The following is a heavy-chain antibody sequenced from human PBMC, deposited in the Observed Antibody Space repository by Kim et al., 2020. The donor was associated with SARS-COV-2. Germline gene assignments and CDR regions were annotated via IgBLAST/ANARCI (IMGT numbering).Heavy chain of an antibody. Sequence: SGSTTDDPSLKSRVTISIDTSETQCSRELSSVTAADTAVYYCARKGSYSDYWGQGTLVTVSS. J-gene: IGHJ4*02. V-gene: IGHV4-59*01. CDR3: ARKGSYSDY. CDR2: SGST.